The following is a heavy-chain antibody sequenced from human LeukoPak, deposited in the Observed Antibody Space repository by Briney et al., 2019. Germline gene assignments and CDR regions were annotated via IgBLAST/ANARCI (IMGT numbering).Heavy chain of an antibody. CDR1: GFTLNSYS. J-gene: IGHJ4*02. CDR2: ISYDGNYE. CDR3: GRDLSRIAGAGLDY. Sequence: GGSLRLSCAASGFTLNSYSMHWVRQAPGKGREELAVISYDGNYEYYADSVKGRFTISRDNSRNTLSLQMNSMRGEDTGVYCCGRDLSRIAGAGLDYWGKGTLVTVSS. D-gene: IGHD6-13*01. V-gene: IGHV3-30*04.